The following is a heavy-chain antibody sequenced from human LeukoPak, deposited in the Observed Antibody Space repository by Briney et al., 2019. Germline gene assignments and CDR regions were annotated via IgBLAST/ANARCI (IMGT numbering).Heavy chain of an antibody. Sequence: GGSLRLSCAASRFSFRSYDMHWVRQAPGKGLERLAVSSYDEGHTYYTDSVKGRFTISRDNSKNTLYLQMNSLRAEDTAVYYCAKSRVDTNLITRGLDVWGQGTTVTVSS. CDR3: AKSRVDTNLITRGLDV. CDR1: RFSFRSYD. CDR2: SSYDEGHT. J-gene: IGHJ6*02. D-gene: IGHD5-18*01. V-gene: IGHV3-30*18.